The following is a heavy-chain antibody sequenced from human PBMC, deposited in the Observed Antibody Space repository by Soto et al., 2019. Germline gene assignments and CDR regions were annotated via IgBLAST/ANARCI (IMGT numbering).Heavy chain of an antibody. Sequence: QLQLQESGPGLVKPSETLSLTCTVSGGSISSSSYYWGWIRQPPGKGLEWIGSIYYSGSTYYIPSLKSLVTISVDTSKNQFSLKLSSVTAADTAVYYCARQPATAYGSAGPPDVWGQGTTVTVSS. CDR3: ARQPATAYGSAGPPDV. CDR2: IYYSGST. CDR1: GGSISSSSYY. D-gene: IGHD3-10*01. J-gene: IGHJ6*02. V-gene: IGHV4-39*01.